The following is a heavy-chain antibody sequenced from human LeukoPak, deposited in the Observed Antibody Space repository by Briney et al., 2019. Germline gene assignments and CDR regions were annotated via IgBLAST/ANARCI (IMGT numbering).Heavy chain of an antibody. CDR2: ISYDGSNK. J-gene: IGHJ3*02. CDR1: GFTFHNYG. D-gene: IGHD6-13*01. CDR3: ARGGRAAGNPRGGAFDI. V-gene: IGHV3-30*03. Sequence: GGSLRLSCAASGFTFHNYGMHWVRQAPGKGLEWVAVISYDGSNKYYADSVKGRFTISRDNSKDTLYLQMNSLRAEDTAVYYCARGGRAAGNPRGGAFDIWGQGTMVTVSS.